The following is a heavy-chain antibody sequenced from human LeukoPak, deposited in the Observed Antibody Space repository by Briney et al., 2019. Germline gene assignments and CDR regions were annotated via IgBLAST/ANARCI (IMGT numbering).Heavy chain of an antibody. CDR1: GDSISSYY. D-gene: IGHD6-19*01. Sequence: SETLSLTCTVSGDSISSYYWSWIRQPPGKGLEWIGYIYYSGSTNYNSSLKSRVTISVDTSKNQFSLKLSSVTAADTAVYYCARDDSSSDHDAFDIWGQGTMVTVSS. J-gene: IGHJ3*02. CDR2: IYYSGST. V-gene: IGHV4-59*01. CDR3: ARDDSSSDHDAFDI.